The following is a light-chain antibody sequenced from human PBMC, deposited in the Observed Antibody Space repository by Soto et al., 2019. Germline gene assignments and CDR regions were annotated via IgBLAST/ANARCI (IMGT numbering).Light chain of an antibody. CDR3: VISMGNAIWV. CDR1: SGSVSAAFY. V-gene: IGLV8-61*01. J-gene: IGLJ3*02. CDR2: STS. Sequence: QAVVTQEPSLSVSPGGTVTVTCGLTSGSVSAAFYPSWFQQTPGQAPRTLIYSTSVRSSGVPDRFSGSILGNKAALTITGAQADDESYSYCVISMGNAIWVFGGGTKLTVL.